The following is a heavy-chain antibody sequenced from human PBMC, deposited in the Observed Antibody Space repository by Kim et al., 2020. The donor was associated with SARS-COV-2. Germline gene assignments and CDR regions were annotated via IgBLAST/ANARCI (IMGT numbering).Heavy chain of an antibody. V-gene: IGHV3-30*18. CDR3: AKDRGAGTTALDYYYGMDV. Sequence: GGSLRLSCAASGFTFSSYGMHWVRQAPGKGLEWVAVISYDGSNKYYADSVKGRFTISRDNSKNTLYLQMNSLRAEDTAVYYCAKDRGAGTTALDYYYGMDVWGQGTTVTVSS. CDR2: ISYDGSNK. D-gene: IGHD1-7*01. J-gene: IGHJ6*02. CDR1: GFTFSSYG.